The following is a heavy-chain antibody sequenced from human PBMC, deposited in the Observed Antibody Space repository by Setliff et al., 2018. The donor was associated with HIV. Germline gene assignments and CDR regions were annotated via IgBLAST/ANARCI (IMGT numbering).Heavy chain of an antibody. V-gene: IGHV3-7*01. Sequence: GGSLRLSCAASGFTFSSYWMSWVRQAPGKGLEWVANIKQDGSEKYYVDSVKGRFTISRDNAKNSLYLQMNSLRAEDTAVYYCARVILIRPTALDYWGQGTLVTVSS. CDR3: ARVILIRPTALDY. CDR1: GFTFSSYW. CDR2: IKQDGSEK. J-gene: IGHJ4*02. D-gene: IGHD4-4*01.